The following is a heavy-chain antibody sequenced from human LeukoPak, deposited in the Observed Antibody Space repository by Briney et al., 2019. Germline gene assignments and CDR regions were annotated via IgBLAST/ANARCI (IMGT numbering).Heavy chain of an antibody. D-gene: IGHD6-19*01. J-gene: IGHJ4*02. Sequence: GGSLRLSCAASGFTFSSFAMNWVRQAPGKGLEWVSAISGSGGSTYYADSVKGRFTISRDNSKNTLYLQMNGLRAEDTAVYYCAKPPPGIAVAGPGIDYWGQGTLVTVSS. CDR2: ISGSGGST. V-gene: IGHV3-23*01. CDR1: GFTFSSFA. CDR3: AKPPPGIAVAGPGIDY.